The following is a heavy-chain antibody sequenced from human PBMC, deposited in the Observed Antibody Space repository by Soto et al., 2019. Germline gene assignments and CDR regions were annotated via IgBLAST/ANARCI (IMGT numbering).Heavy chain of an antibody. CDR2: IYHTGST. J-gene: IGHJ4*02. Sequence: SETLSLTCSVSGDSISNSRFYWAWIRQPPGEGLEWIGSIYHTGSTNCNPSLKSRVTISVDTSKNQFSLKLSSVTAADTAVYYCARRYGSAIDYWGQGTLVTVSS. D-gene: IGHD1-26*01. CDR1: GDSISNSRFY. V-gene: IGHV4-39*07. CDR3: ARRYGSAIDY.